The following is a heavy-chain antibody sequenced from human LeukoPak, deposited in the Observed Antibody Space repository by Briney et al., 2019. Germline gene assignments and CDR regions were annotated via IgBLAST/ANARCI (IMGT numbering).Heavy chain of an antibody. V-gene: IGHV1-18*01. CDR3: ARDLLWFGELLVSLDY. Sequence: GASVKVSCKASGYTFTSYGISWVRQAPGQGLEWMGWISAYNGNTNYAQKLQGRVTMTTDTSTSTAYMELRSLRPDDTAVYYCARDLLWFGELLVSLDYWGQGTLVTVSS. J-gene: IGHJ4*02. D-gene: IGHD3-10*01. CDR1: GYTFTSYG. CDR2: ISAYNGNT.